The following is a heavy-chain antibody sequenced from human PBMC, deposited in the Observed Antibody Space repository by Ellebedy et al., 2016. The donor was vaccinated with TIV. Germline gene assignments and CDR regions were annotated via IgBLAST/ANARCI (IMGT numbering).Heavy chain of an antibody. D-gene: IGHD3-10*01. J-gene: IGHJ4*02. CDR3: ATRPSNSGDYPYFDF. Sequence: GESLKISCAASGFTFSSYAMSWVRQAPGKGLEWVSVIYGGGSTYYADSVRGRFTISRDDSKNTLFLQMNSLRPEDTAVYFCATRPSNSGDYPYFDFWGQGTLVTVSS. CDR2: IYGGGST. V-gene: IGHV3-66*01. CDR1: GFTFSSYA.